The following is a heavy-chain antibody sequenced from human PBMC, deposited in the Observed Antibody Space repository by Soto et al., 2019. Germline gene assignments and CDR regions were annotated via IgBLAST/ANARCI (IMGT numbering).Heavy chain of an antibody. CDR3: ARHWSQAEENCYYYGMDV. D-gene: IGHD2-8*02. V-gene: IGHV1-8*01. Sequence: VASVKVSCKASGYTFTSYDINWVRQATGQGLEWMGWMNPNSGNTGYAQKFQGRVTMTRNTSISTAYMELSSLRSEDTAVYYCARHWSQAEENCYYYGMDVWGQGTTVTVSS. J-gene: IGHJ6*02. CDR1: GYTFTSYD. CDR2: MNPNSGNT.